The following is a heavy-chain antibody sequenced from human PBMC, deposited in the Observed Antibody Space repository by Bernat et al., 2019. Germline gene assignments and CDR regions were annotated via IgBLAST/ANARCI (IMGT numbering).Heavy chain of an antibody. CDR2: IYSGGST. D-gene: IGHD4-17*01. CDR3: ASETDYGAYYFDY. Sequence: EVQLVETAGGLIQPGGSLRLSCAASGFTVSSNYMSWVRQAPGKGLEWFSVIYSGGSTYYADSVKGRFTISRDNSKNTLYLQMNSLRAEDTAVYYCASETDYGAYYFDYWGQGTLVTVSS. CDR1: GFTVSSNY. V-gene: IGHV3-53*02. J-gene: IGHJ4*02.